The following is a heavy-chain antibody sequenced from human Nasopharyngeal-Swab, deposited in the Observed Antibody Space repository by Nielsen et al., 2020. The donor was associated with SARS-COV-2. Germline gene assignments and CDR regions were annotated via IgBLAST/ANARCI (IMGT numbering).Heavy chain of an antibody. Sequence: ASVKVSCKASGYTFTGYYMHWVRQAPGQGLEWMGRINLNSGGTNYAQKFQGRVTMTRDTSISTAYMELSRLRSDDTAVYYCARLYCSGGSCYSSGGDDYWGQGTLVTVSS. J-gene: IGHJ4*02. CDR2: INLNSGGT. CDR1: GYTFTGYY. CDR3: ARLYCSGGSCYSSGGDDY. D-gene: IGHD2-15*01. V-gene: IGHV1-2*06.